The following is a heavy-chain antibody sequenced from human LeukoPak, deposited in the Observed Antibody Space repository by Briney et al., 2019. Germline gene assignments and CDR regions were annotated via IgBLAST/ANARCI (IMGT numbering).Heavy chain of an antibody. D-gene: IGHD2-2*01. V-gene: IGHV1-2*02. Sequence: ASVKVSCKASGYTLTGYYMHWVRQAPGQGLEWMGWINPNSGGTNYAQKFQGRVTMTRDTSISTAYMELSRLRSDDTAVYYCARVSRYCSSTSCRILDYWGQGTLVTVSS. CDR3: ARVSRYCSSTSCRILDY. J-gene: IGHJ4*02. CDR2: INPNSGGT. CDR1: GYTLTGYY.